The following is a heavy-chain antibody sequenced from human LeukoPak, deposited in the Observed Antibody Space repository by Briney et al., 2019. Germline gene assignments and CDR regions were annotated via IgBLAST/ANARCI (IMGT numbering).Heavy chain of an antibody. CDR3: ARPANRGDAFDI. V-gene: IGHV5-51*01. CDR2: IYPGDSDT. CDR1: GYTFNTYW. D-gene: IGHD2/OR15-2a*01. J-gene: IGHJ3*02. Sequence: PGESLKISCKGSGYTFNTYWIGWVRQMPGKGLEWMGIIYPGDSDTRYSPSFQGQVTISADRSITTAYLQWSSLRASDTAMYYCARPANRGDAFDIWGQGTMVTVSS.